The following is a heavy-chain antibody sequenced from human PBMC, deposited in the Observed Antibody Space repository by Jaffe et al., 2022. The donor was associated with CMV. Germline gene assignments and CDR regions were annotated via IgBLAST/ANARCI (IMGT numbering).Heavy chain of an antibody. D-gene: IGHD7-27*01. V-gene: IGHV4-59*08. CDR1: GGSISSYY. J-gene: IGHJ6*03. CDR2: IYYSGST. CDR3: ARHGLGIWGYYYMDV. Sequence: QVQLQESGPGLVKPSETLSLTCTVSGGSISSYYWSWIRQPPGKGLEWIGYIYYSGSTNYNPSLKSRVTISVDTSKNQFSLKLSSVTAADTAVYYCARHGLGIWGYYYMDVWGKGTTVTVSS.